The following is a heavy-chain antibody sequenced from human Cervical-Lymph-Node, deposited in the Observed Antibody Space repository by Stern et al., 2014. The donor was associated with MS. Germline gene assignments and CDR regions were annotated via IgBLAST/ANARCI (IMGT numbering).Heavy chain of an antibody. V-gene: IGHV1-69*01. D-gene: IGHD1-1*01. Sequence: QVQLVQSGAEVKKPGSSVKVSCKTSGDTFSSYAISWVRQGPGQGLEWMGGIFPIFGTANYAEKFQGRVTITADVSTNTAYMELSRLGSDDTAVYYCARDSTTGMDVWGQGTTVTVSS. CDR3: ARDSTTGMDV. CDR1: GDTFSSYA. CDR2: IFPIFGTA. J-gene: IGHJ6*02.